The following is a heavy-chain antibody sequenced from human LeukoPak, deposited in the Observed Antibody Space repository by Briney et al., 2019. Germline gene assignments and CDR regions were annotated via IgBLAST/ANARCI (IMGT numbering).Heavy chain of an antibody. D-gene: IGHD5-12*01. V-gene: IGHV4-39*01. CDR2: IYYSGST. CDR1: GGSISSSSYY. CDR3: ARHGYPIVATSYFDY. Sequence: PSETLSLTCTVSGGSISSSSYYWGWIHQPPGKGLEWIGSIYYSGSTYYNPSLKSRVTISVDTSKNQFSLKLSSVTAADTAVYYCARHGYPIVATSYFDYWGQGTLVTVSS. J-gene: IGHJ4*02.